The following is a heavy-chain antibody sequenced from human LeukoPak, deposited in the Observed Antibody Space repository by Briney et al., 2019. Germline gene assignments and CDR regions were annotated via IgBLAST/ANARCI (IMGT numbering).Heavy chain of an antibody. Sequence: GGSLRLSCAASGFTFSSYGMHWVRQAPGKGLEWVAFIRCDGSNKYYADSVKGRFTISRDNSKNTLYLQMNSLRAEDTAVCYCAKDPITMIVVVTFFDYWGQGTLVTVSS. CDR1: GFTFSSYG. V-gene: IGHV3-30*02. J-gene: IGHJ4*02. D-gene: IGHD3-22*01. CDR3: AKDPITMIVVVTFFDY. CDR2: IRCDGSNK.